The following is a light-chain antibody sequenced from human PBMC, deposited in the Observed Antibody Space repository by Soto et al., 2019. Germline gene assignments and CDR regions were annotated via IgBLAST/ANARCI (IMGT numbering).Light chain of an antibody. J-gene: IGKJ1*01. CDR3: QKYNSAPRT. CDR1: QSISNY. Sequence: DIQMTQSPSTLSASVGDRVTITCRASQSISNYLNWYQQKPGKVPKLLIYAASTLQSGVPSRFSGSGSGTDFTLTISSLQPEDVATYYCQKYNSAPRTFGQGTKVDIK. V-gene: IGKV1-27*01. CDR2: AAS.